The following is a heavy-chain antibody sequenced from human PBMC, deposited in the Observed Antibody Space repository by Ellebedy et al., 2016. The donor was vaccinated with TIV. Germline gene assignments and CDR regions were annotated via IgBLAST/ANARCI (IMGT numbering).Heavy chain of an antibody. CDR2: IYYGWST. Sequence: MPSETLSLTCTVSGVPISSTEYYWACTRQPPGKGPEWIGYIYYGWSTYYNPSLKRRITISLDTSKNQFYLKLSSVTAADTAVYYCAREILAVPNYYYGMDVWGQGTTVTVSS. V-gene: IGHV4-30-4*08. J-gene: IGHJ6*02. CDR3: AREILAVPNYYYGMDV. D-gene: IGHD6-19*01. CDR1: GVPISSTEYY.